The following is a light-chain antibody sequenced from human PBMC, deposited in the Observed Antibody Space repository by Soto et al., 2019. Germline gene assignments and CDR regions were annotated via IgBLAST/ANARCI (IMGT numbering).Light chain of an antibody. CDR1: SGHSSYI. CDR3: ETWDINTQV. J-gene: IGLJ2*01. CDR2: LEGSGSY. Sequence: QPVLTQSSSASASLGSSVKLTCTLSSGHSSYIIAWHQQRPGKAPRYLMKLEGSGSYNKGSGVPDRFSGSSSGADRYLTISNLQFEDEADYYCETWDINTQVFGGGTKLTVL. V-gene: IGLV4-60*02.